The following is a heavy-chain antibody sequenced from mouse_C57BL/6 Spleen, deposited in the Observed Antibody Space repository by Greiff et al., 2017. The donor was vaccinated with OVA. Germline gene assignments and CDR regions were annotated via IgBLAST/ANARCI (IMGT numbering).Heavy chain of an antibody. CDR1: GYTFTSYW. V-gene: IGHV1-69*01. CDR3: ARWKIYYYGSSYDAMDY. J-gene: IGHJ4*01. Sequence: QVQLQQPGAELVMPGASVKLSCKASGYTFTSYWMHWVKQRPGQGLEWIGEIDPSDSYTNYNQKFKGKSTLTVDKSSSTAYMQLSSLTSEDSAVYYCARWKIYYYGSSYDAMDYWGQGTSVTVSS. D-gene: IGHD1-1*01. CDR2: IDPSDSYT.